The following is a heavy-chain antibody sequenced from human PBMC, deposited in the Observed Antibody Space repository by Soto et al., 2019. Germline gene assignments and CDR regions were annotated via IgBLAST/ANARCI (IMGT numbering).Heavy chain of an antibody. CDR3: AIRRAYRNSWYYFDS. V-gene: IGHV1-69-2*01. Sequence: ASVKVSCKVSGYTFTDNYIHWVQQVPGKGLEWMGLVDPEDGQTAYAEKFQGRVTLSADTSTDTAYMQLSGLKSEDTAVYYCAIRRAYRNSWYYFDSWGQGTLVTVSS. CDR1: GYTFTDNY. J-gene: IGHJ4*02. CDR2: VDPEDGQT. D-gene: IGHD1-26*01.